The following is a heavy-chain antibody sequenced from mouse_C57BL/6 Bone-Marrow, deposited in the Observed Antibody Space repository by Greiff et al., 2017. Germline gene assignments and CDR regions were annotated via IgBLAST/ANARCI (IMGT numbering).Heavy chain of an antibody. Sequence: EVKLQESGPGLVKPSQSLSLTCSVTGYSITSGYYWNWIRQFPGNKLEWRGYISYDGSNNYNPSLKNRISFTRDTSKNQFFLKLNSVTTEDTATYYCAGETTVVARSYWYFDVWGTGTTVTVSS. D-gene: IGHD1-1*01. V-gene: IGHV3-6*01. CDR3: AGETTVVARSYWYFDV. J-gene: IGHJ1*03. CDR2: ISYDGSN. CDR1: GYSITSGYY.